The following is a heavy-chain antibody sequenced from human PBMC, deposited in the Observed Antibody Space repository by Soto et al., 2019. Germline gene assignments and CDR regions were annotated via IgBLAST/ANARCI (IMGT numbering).Heavy chain of an antibody. J-gene: IGHJ6*02. CDR2: IKQDGSEK. CDR3: ARFYYDSSGYLPSPYYYYYGMDV. V-gene: IGHV3-7*04. CDR1: GFTFSSYW. Sequence: EVQLEESGGGLVQPGGSLRLSCAASGFTFSSYWMSWVRQAPEKGLEWVANIKQDGSEKYYVDSVKGRFTISRDNAKNSLYLQMNSLRAEDTAVYYCARFYYDSSGYLPSPYYYYYGMDVWGQGTTVTVSS. D-gene: IGHD3-22*01.